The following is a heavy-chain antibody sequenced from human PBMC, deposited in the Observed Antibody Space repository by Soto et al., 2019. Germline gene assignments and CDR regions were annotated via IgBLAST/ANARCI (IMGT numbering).Heavy chain of an antibody. J-gene: IGHJ4*02. CDR2: IFPGDSDT. CDR1: GYKVSTWHNFTSYW. CDR3: ARGRLLPAVNFDY. V-gene: IGHV5-51*01. D-gene: IGHD2-2*01. Sequence: RGESLKISCMGSGYKVSTWHNFTSYWIAWVRQMPGEGLEWMGIIFPGDSDTRYSPSFQGQVTISADKSISTAYLQLNSVTAADTAVYYCARGRLLPAVNFDYWGQGTLVTVSS.